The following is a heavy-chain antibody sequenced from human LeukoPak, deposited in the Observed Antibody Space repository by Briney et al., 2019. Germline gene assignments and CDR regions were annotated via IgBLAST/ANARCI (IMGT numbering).Heavy chain of an antibody. Sequence: PGGSLRLSCAASGFTFRSYWMNWVRQAPGKGLEWVANIKQEGDEKNYVDSVKGRFTISRDNAENSLYLQMNSLRADDTAVYYCARGYCSGGGCGPFRHFDSWAREPWSPSPQ. V-gene: IGHV3-7*02. D-gene: IGHD2-15*01. J-gene: IGHJ4*02. CDR2: IKQEGDEK. CDR3: ARGYCSGGGCGPFRHFDS. CDR1: GFTFRSYW.